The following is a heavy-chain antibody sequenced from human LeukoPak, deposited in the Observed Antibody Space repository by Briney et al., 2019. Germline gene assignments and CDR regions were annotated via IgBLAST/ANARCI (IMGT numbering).Heavy chain of an antibody. CDR1: GFTFSSYW. V-gene: IGHV3-15*01. J-gene: IGHJ4*02. CDR2: IKSKSDGGAI. D-gene: IGHD4/OR15-4a*01. Sequence: GGSLRLSCAASGFTFSSYWMSWVRQTPGKGLEWVGRIKSKSDGGAIDYAAPVKGRFTISRDDSESTMYLEMNSLKTEDTAVYYCTSRGHCAGASCYWGQGTLVTVSS. CDR3: TSRGHCAGASCY.